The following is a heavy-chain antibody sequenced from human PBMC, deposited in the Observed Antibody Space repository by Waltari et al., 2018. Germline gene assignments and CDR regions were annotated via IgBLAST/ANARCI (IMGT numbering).Heavy chain of an antibody. D-gene: IGHD2-21*01. J-gene: IGHJ4*02. CDR1: GFTFSSYG. Sequence: QVQLVESGGGVVQPGRSLRLSCAASGFTFSSYGMHWVRQAPGKGLEWVAVIWYDGSNKYYADSVKGRFTISRDNSKNTLYLQMNSLRAEDTAMYYCAKLYCGGDCQTLWGQGTLVTVSS. CDR3: AKLYCGGDCQTL. V-gene: IGHV3-30*18. CDR2: IWYDGSNK.